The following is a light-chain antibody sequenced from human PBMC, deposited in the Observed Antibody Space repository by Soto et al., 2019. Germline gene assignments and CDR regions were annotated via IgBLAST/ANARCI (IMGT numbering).Light chain of an antibody. CDR1: QSVSSNY. CDR2: GAS. CDR3: HQYGSSPTWT. J-gene: IGKJ1*01. Sequence: DSVLTQSPGTLSLSPGERATLSCRASQSVSSNYLAWYQQKPGQAPRLLIYGASTRATGIPDRFSGSGSWTNLSLTISRREPEDSVVYYCHQYGSSPTWTFGQGTKVEIK. V-gene: IGKV3-20*01.